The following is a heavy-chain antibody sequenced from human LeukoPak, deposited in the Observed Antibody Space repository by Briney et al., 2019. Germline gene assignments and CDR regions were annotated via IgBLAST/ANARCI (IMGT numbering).Heavy chain of an antibody. D-gene: IGHD1-26*01. J-gene: IGHJ4*02. CDR1: GYTFTGYY. CDR3: ARGEPYFDY. Sequence: WASVKVSCKASGYTFTGYYMHWVRQAPGQGLEWMGWINPNSGGTNYARKFQGRVTMTRDTSISTAYMELSRLRSDDTAVYYCARGEPYFDYWGQGTLVTVSS. CDR2: INPNSGGT. V-gene: IGHV1-2*02.